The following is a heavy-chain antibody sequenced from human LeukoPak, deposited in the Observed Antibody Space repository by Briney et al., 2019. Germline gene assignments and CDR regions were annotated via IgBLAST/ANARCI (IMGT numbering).Heavy chain of an antibody. CDR2: ISYSGST. J-gene: IGHJ4*02. CDR1: GGSISSDGFY. Sequence: SETLSLTCTVSGGSISSDGFYWSWVRQRPGKGLEWIGYISYSGSTYYNPSLKSRVSVSLDTSKSQFSLKLTSVTAADTAVYFCARGPSYCDFWGQGTLVTVSS. V-gene: IGHV4-31*03. CDR3: ARGPSYCDF.